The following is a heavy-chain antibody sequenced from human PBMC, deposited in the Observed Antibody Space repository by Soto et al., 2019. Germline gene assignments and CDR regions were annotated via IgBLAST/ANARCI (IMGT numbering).Heavy chain of an antibody. CDR2: INPSGGHT. CDR3: ARGGHVVVVTAAFAY. J-gene: IGHJ4*02. Sequence: QVQLMQSGAEVKKPGASVKVSCKASGNTFTNYYIHWVRQAPGQGLEWMGTINPSGGHTTYAQNFLGRVTXPXXXSXXTLYMELTSLRSEDTAVYYCARGGHVVVVTAAFAYWGQGTLVTVSS. CDR1: GNTFTNYY. D-gene: IGHD2-21*02. V-gene: IGHV1-46*01.